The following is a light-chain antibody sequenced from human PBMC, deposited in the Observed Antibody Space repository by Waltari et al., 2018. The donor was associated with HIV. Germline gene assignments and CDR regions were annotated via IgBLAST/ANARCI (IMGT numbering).Light chain of an antibody. Sequence: QSVLTQPPSVSGAPGQRVTIPCTGRSSNIGAGYHVPWYQQLPGTAPKLLIYGNSNRPSGVPDRFSGSKSGTSASLAITGLQAEDEADYYCQSYDSSLSGSVFGGGTKLTVL. J-gene: IGLJ3*02. V-gene: IGLV1-40*01. CDR2: GNS. CDR3: QSYDSSLSGSV. CDR1: SSNIGAGYH.